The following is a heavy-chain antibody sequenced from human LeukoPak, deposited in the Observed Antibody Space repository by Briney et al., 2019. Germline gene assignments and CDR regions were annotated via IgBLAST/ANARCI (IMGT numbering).Heavy chain of an antibody. CDR2: IGSSGGGI. CDR3: AIDPNWGTHS. Sequence: GGSLRLSCAASGFTFSTYTMYWVRHPPGKRLEWVSIIGSSGGGIHCADSVKGRFTISRDNSKNALYLQMNGLRVEDTAVYYCAIDPNWGTHSWGQGVLVTVSS. D-gene: IGHD7-27*01. V-gene: IGHV3-23*01. J-gene: IGHJ4*02. CDR1: GFTFSTYT.